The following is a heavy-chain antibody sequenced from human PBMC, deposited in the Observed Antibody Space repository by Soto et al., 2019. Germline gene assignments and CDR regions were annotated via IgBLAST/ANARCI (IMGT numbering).Heavy chain of an antibody. V-gene: IGHV3-33*01. CDR2: IWYDGSNK. Sequence: QPGGSLRLSCAASGFTFSSYGMHWVRQAPGKGLEWVAVIWYDGSNKYYADSVKGRFTISRDNSKNTLYLQMNSLRAEDTAVYYCAREGGYCSSTSGRTYYYYYYMDVWVKGNTVTVSS. J-gene: IGHJ6*03. CDR1: GFTFSSYG. D-gene: IGHD2-2*01. CDR3: AREGGYCSSTSGRTYYYYYYMDV.